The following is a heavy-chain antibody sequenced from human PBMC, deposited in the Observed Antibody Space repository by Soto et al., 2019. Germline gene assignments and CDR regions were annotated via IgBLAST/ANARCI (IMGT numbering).Heavy chain of an antibody. CDR2: IYYSGST. CDR1: GGSISSSSYY. V-gene: IGHV4-39*07. Sequence: SETLSLTCTVSGGSISSSSYYWGWIRQPPGKGLEWIGSIYYSGSTNYNPSLKSRVTISVDTSKNQFSLKLSSVTAADTAVYYCARGSSGYYTYFDYWGQGTLVTVSS. CDR3: ARGSSGYYTYFDY. D-gene: IGHD3-22*01. J-gene: IGHJ4*02.